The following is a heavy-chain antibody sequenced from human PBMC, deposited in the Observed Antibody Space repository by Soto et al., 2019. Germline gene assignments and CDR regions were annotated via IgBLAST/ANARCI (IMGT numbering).Heavy chain of an antibody. CDR1: GFTFDDYG. V-gene: IGHV3-20*04. Sequence: EVQLVESGGGVVRPGGSLRLSCAASGFTFDDYGMSWVRQAPGKGLEWVSDINWNGGSTAYADSVKGRFTISRDSAKDSLYLEMNSLRAEDTAFYYCARSLNYDVLSGLDYWGQGTLVTVSS. CDR3: ARSLNYDVLSGLDY. J-gene: IGHJ4*02. CDR2: INWNGGST. D-gene: IGHD3-3*01.